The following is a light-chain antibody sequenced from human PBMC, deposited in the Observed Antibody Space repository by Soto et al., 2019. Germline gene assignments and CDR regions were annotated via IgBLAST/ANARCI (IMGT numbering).Light chain of an antibody. J-gene: IGLJ1*01. CDR1: SNEVGAYDF. CDR3: SSYTSSSTRV. CDR2: EVS. V-gene: IGLV2-14*03. Sequence: QSVLTQPASVSGAPGQSITISCTGTSNEVGAYDFFSWYPQPPNKAPKLMIYEVSNRPSGVSNRFSGSKSVNTATLTISGLQAEDEADYYCSSYTSSSTRVFGTGTKVTVL.